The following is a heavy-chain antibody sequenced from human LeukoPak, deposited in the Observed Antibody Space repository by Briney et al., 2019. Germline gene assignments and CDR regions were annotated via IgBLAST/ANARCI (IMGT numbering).Heavy chain of an antibody. CDR2: IYTSGST. J-gene: IGHJ6*02. V-gene: IGHV4-4*07. CDR3: ARDLTYYDILTGYQRHYYYYGMDV. D-gene: IGHD3-9*01. CDR1: GGFISSYY. Sequence: PSETLSLTCTVSGGFISSYYWSWIRQPAGKGLEWIGRIYTSGSTNYNPSLKSRVTMSVDTSKNQFSLKLSSVTAADTAVYYCARDLTYYDILTGYQRHYYYYGMDVWGQGTTVTVSS.